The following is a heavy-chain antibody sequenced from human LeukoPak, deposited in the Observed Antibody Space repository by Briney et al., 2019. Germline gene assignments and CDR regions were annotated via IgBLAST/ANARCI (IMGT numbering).Heavy chain of an antibody. CDR1: GGSFSGYY. CDR3: ARDSVVYYGSGSYFTYYFDY. J-gene: IGHJ4*02. Sequence: SETLSLTCAVYGGSFSGYYWSWIRQPPGKGLEWIGEINHSGSTNYNPSLKSRVTISVDTSKNQFSLKLSSVTAADTAVYYCARDSVVYYGSGSYFTYYFDYWGQGTLVTVSS. V-gene: IGHV4-34*01. D-gene: IGHD3-10*01. CDR2: INHSGST.